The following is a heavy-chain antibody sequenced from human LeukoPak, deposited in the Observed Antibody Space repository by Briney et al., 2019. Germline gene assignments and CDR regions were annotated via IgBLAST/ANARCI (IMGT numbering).Heavy chain of an antibody. Sequence: SETLSLTCTIAGGSISSNYWIWLPQPPGKGLVWMRYINYSGNTNYNPPLRSRVTIAVDTSKRRFYLKLSSVAAADTAVYYCARVGASSSSWYYFDYWGQGTLVTVSS. J-gene: IGHJ4*02. CDR3: ARVGASSSSWYYFDY. V-gene: IGHV4-59*01. D-gene: IGHD6-13*01. CDR2: INYSGNT. CDR1: GGSISSNY.